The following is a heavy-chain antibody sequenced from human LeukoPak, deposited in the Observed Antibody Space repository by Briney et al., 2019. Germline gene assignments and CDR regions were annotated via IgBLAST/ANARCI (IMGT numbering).Heavy chain of an antibody. D-gene: IGHD6-13*01. J-gene: IGHJ4*02. CDR2: IKQDESEK. Sequence: GGSLRLSCAASGFTFSSYEMNWVRQAPGKGPEWVANIKQDESEKYSVDSVKGRFTISRDNSKNTLYLQMNSLRAEDTAVYYCTRLGYSSSWWGQGTLVTVSS. V-gene: IGHV3-7*03. CDR1: GFTFSSYE. CDR3: TRLGYSSSW.